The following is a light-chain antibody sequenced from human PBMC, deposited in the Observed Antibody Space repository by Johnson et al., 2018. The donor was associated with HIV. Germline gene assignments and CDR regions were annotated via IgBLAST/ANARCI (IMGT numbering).Light chain of an antibody. J-gene: IGLJ1*01. Sequence: PVLTQPPSVSAAPGRWVTVSCYGTTSNIGDHSVSWFQHLPGAAPKLLIYDNDRRPSGVPDRFSGSKYAASATLDITGLQSGDEGDYYCATWDASLSANVFGPGTKVTVL. V-gene: IGLV1-51*02. CDR2: DND. CDR3: ATWDASLSANV. CDR1: TSNIGDHS.